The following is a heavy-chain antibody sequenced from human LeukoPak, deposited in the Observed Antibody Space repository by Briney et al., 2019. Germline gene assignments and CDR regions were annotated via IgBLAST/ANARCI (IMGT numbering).Heavy chain of an antibody. V-gene: IGHV1-18*04. J-gene: IGHJ4*02. CDR3: ARARTTVTQRDT. Sequence: GASVKVSCKASGYTFTGYYMHWVRQAPGQGLEWMGWISAYNGNTHYAQKLQGRVTMTTDTSPSTAYMELRSLRSDDTAVYYCARARTTVTQRDTWGQGTLVTVSS. CDR1: GYTFTGYY. CDR2: ISAYNGNT. D-gene: IGHD4-17*01.